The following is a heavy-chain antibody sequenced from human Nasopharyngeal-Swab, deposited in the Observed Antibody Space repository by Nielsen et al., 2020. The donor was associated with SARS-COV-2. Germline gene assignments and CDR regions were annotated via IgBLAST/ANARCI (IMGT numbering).Heavy chain of an antibody. CDR1: GFTFSSYS. V-gene: IGHV3-48*01. CDR3: ARDMSDYGDYAYNWFDP. Sequence: GGSLRLSCAASGFTFSSYSMNWVRQAPGKGLEWVSYISSSSTIYYADSVKGRFTISRDNAKNSLYLQMNSLRAEDTAVYYCARDMSDYGDYAYNWFDPWGQGTLVTVSS. CDR2: ISSSSTI. J-gene: IGHJ5*02. D-gene: IGHD4-17*01.